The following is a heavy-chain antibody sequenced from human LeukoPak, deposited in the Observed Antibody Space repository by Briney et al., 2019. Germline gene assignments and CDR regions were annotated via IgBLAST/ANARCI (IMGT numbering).Heavy chain of an antibody. CDR2: ISSSGSTI. D-gene: IGHD2-2*01. CDR1: GFTFSSYS. Sequence: PGGSLRLSCAASGFTFSSYSMNWVRQAPGKGLEWVSYISSSGSTIYYADSVKGRFTISRDNAKNSLYLQMNSLRAEDTAVYYCAREYVPAARRDWFDPWGQGTLVTVSS. CDR3: AREYVPAARRDWFDP. V-gene: IGHV3-48*04. J-gene: IGHJ5*02.